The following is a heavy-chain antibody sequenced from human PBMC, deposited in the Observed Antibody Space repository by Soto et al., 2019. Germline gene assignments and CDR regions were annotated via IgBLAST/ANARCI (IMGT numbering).Heavy chain of an antibody. CDR1: GFTFSSYA. V-gene: IGHV3-30-3*01. Sequence: GGSLRLSCAASGFTFSSYAMHWVRQAPGKGLEWVAVISYDGSNKYYADSVKGRFTISRDNSKNTLYLQMNSLRAEDTAVYYCARDGDSSGYRPTRYYFDYWGQGTLVTVSS. CDR3: ARDGDSSGYRPTRYYFDY. D-gene: IGHD3-22*01. CDR2: ISYDGSNK. J-gene: IGHJ4*02.